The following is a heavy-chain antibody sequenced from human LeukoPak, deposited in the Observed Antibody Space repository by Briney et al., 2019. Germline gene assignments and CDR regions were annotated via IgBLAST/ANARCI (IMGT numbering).Heavy chain of an antibody. CDR2: FDPEDGET. Sequence: GASVKVSCKVSGYTLTELSMHWVRQAPGKGLEWMGGFDPEDGETIYAQKFQGRVTMTEDTSTDTAYMELSSLRSEDTAVYYCATRSYCSGGSCYSPYYYYGMDVWGQGTTVTVSS. V-gene: IGHV1-24*01. CDR3: ATRSYCSGGSCYSPYYYYGMDV. J-gene: IGHJ6*02. D-gene: IGHD2-15*01. CDR1: GYTLTELS.